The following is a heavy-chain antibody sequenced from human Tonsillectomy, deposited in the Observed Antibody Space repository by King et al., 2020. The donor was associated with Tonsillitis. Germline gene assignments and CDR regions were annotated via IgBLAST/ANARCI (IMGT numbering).Heavy chain of an antibody. J-gene: IGHJ4*02. V-gene: IGHV3-33*01. CDR1: GFTFSSYG. D-gene: IGHD2-2*01. CDR2: AWYDGSSK. Sequence: VQLAESGGGVVQPGRSLRLSCAASGFTFSSYGMHWVRQAPGKGLEWVAVAWYDGSSKYYADSVKGRFTISRDNSKKTLYLQMNSLRAEDTAVYFCAREDGHQPFDYWGQGTLVTVSS. CDR3: AREDGHQPFDY.